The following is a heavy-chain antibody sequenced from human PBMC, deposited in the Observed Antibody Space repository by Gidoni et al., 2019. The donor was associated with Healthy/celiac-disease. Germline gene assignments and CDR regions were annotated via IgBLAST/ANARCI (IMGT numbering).Heavy chain of an antibody. V-gene: IGHV5-51*01. CDR3: ARFDDYTRNWFDP. Sequence: EVQLVQSGAEVKKPGESLKISCQGSGYSFTSYWIGWVRQMPGNGLELMGSIYPGGSDTRYSPSFQGQVTISADKSISTAYLQWSSLKASDTAMYYCARFDDYTRNWFDPWGQGTLVTVSS. D-gene: IGHD4-4*01. J-gene: IGHJ5*02. CDR1: GYSFTSYW. CDR2: IYPGGSDT.